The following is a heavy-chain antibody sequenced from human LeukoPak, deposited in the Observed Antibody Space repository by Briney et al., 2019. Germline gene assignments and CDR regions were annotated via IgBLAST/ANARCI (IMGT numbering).Heavy chain of an antibody. J-gene: IGHJ4*02. CDR1: GFTFSSYE. CDR3: ARSEVVMAFDY. CDR2: ISSSGSTI. Sequence: GGSLRLSCAASGFTFSSYEMNWVRQAPGKGLEWVSYISSSGSTIYYADSVKGRFTISRDNAKNSLYLQMNSLRAEDSAVYYCARSEVVMAFDYWGQGTLVTVSS. D-gene: IGHD3-22*01. V-gene: IGHV3-48*03.